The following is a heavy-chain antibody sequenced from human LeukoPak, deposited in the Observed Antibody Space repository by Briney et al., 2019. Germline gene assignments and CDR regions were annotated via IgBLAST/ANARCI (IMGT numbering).Heavy chain of an antibody. Sequence: SETLSLTCTVSGYSISSGYYWGWIRQPPGKGLEWIGSIYHSGSTYYNPSLKSRVTISVDTSKNQFSLKLSSVTAADTAVYYCARAGYSYGNEDYWGQGTLVTVSS. J-gene: IGHJ4*02. V-gene: IGHV4-38-2*02. CDR3: ARAGYSYGNEDY. D-gene: IGHD5-18*01. CDR2: IYHSGST. CDR1: GYSISSGYY.